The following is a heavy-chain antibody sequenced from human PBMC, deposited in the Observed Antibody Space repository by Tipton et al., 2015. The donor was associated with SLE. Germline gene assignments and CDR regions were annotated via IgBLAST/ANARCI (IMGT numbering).Heavy chain of an antibody. D-gene: IGHD6-19*01. Sequence: SLRLSCAASGFTFSNYEMNWVRQAPGKGLEWVSYISSSGSTIYYADSVKGRFTISRDNAKNSLYLQMNSLRAEDTAVYFCAREVAGLFAFDIWGQGTMVTVPS. J-gene: IGHJ3*02. CDR1: GFTFSNYE. CDR2: ISSSGSTI. CDR3: AREVAGLFAFDI. V-gene: IGHV3-48*03.